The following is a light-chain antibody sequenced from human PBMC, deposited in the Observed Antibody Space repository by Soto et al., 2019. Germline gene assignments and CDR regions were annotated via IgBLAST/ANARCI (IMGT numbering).Light chain of an antibody. V-gene: IGKV3-11*01. CDR2: DAS. Sequence: EIVLTQSPGTLSLSPGERATLSCRASQSVGTFLDWYQQKPGQAPRLLIHDASNRATGIPARLSGSGYGTELTLTVSSLQPEEFETYYCLQDHDDSWTFGQGTKVDIK. CDR1: QSVGTF. CDR3: LQDHDDSWT. J-gene: IGKJ1*01.